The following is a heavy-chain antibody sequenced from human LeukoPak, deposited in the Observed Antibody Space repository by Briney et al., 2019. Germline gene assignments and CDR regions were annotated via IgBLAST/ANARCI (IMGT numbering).Heavy chain of an antibody. CDR2: IYPGDSDT. D-gene: IGHD6-13*01. CDR1: GYSFTSYW. J-gene: IGHJ4*02. V-gene: IGHV5-51*01. Sequence: RGESLKISCKGSGYSFTSYWIGWVRQMPGKGLEWMGIIYPGDSDTRYSPSFQGQVTISADKSISTAYLQWSSLKASDTAMYYCARWSRHSSSWYYFDYWGQGTLVTVSS. CDR3: ARWSRHSSSWYYFDY.